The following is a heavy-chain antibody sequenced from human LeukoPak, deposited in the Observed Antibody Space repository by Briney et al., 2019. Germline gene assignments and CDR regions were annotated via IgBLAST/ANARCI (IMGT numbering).Heavy chain of an antibody. CDR1: GYRFTSYW. J-gene: IGHJ5*02. V-gene: IGHV5-51*01. D-gene: IGHD6-19*01. CDR2: IYPGDSDT. CDR3: ARRGYSSGWYWFDP. Sequence: GESLKISCKGSGYRFTSYWIGWERQMPGKGLEWMGIIYPGDSDTRYSPSFQGQVTISADKSISTAYLQWSSLKASDTAIYYCARRGYSSGWYWFDPWGQGTLVTVSS.